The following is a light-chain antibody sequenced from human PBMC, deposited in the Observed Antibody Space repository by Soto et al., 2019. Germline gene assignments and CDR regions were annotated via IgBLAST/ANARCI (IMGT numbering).Light chain of an antibody. CDR2: AAS. V-gene: IGKV1-9*01. Sequence: DIQLTQSPSFLSASVGDRVTITCRASQGISSYLAWYQQKPGKAPKLLIYAASTLHSGVPSRFSGSGSGTEFSLTISSLQPEDFATYYCQQLNSYPQTFGPGTKVDIK. J-gene: IGKJ3*01. CDR3: QQLNSYPQT. CDR1: QGISSY.